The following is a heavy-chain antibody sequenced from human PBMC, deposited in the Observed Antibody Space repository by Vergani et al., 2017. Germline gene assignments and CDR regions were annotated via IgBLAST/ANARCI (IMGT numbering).Heavy chain of an antibody. J-gene: IGHJ4*02. CDR1: GYTFTGYY. CDR2: INPNSVGT. D-gene: IGHD3-10*01. V-gene: IGHV1-2*02. Sequence: QVQMVQSGAEVKKPGASVKVSCKASGYTFTGYYMHWVRQAPGQGLEWMGWINPNSVGTNYAQKFQGRVTMTRDTSISTAYMELSRLRSDDTAVYYCARDLGYYGSGSVDYWGQGTLVTVSS. CDR3: ARDLGYYGSGSVDY.